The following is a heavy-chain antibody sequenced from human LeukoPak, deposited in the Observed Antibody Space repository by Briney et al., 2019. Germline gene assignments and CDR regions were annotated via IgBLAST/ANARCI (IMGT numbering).Heavy chain of an antibody. CDR1: GFTFSNYW. D-gene: IGHD5-18*01. CDR3: ARGILQY. J-gene: IGHJ4*02. CDR2: IKPDGSEK. V-gene: IGHV3-7*01. Sequence: PGGSLRLSCAASGFTFSNYWMTWVRLAPGKGLEWVANIKPDGSEKYYVDSVRGRFAVSRDNAKNSLNLQMNALRAEDTAVYYCARGILQYWGQGTLAT.